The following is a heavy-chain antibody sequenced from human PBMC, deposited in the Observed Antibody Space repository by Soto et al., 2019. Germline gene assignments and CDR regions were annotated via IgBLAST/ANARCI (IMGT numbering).Heavy chain of an antibody. Sequence: GGSLRLSCAASGFTFSSYGMHWVRQAPGKGLEWVAVISYDGSNKYYADSVKGRFTISRDNSKNTLYLQMNSLRAEDTAVYYCAKDLGVVVPAAVYDDGMDVWGQGTTVTVSS. J-gene: IGHJ6*02. V-gene: IGHV3-30*18. CDR1: GFTFSSYG. CDR3: AKDLGVVVPAAVYDDGMDV. D-gene: IGHD2-2*01. CDR2: ISYDGSNK.